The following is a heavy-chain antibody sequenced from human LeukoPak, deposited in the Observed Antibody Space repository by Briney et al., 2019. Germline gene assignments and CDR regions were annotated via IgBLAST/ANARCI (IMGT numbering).Heavy chain of an antibody. Sequence: ASVKVSCKASGYTFTGYYMHWVRQAPGQGLEWMGWINPNSGGTNYAQKLQGRVTMTTDTSTSTAYMELRSLRSDDTAVYYCARDPGYGNDILTGYYTPPFDYWGQGTLVTVSS. CDR1: GYTFTGYY. CDR2: INPNSGGT. V-gene: IGHV1-2*02. J-gene: IGHJ4*02. D-gene: IGHD3-9*01. CDR3: ARDPGYGNDILTGYYTPPFDY.